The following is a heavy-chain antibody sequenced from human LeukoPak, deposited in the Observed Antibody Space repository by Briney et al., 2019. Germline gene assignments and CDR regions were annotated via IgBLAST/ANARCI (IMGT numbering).Heavy chain of an antibody. Sequence: SETLSLTCTVSGGSISSYYWSWIRQPAGKGLEWIGRIYTSGSTNYNPSLKSRVTMSVDTSKNQFSLKLSSVTAADTAVYYCARDRTGALYDFWSGYSNEYYYYYMDVWGKGTTVTVSS. D-gene: IGHD3-3*01. J-gene: IGHJ6*03. CDR1: GGSISSYY. CDR3: ARDRTGALYDFWSGYSNEYYYYYMDV. CDR2: IYTSGST. V-gene: IGHV4-4*07.